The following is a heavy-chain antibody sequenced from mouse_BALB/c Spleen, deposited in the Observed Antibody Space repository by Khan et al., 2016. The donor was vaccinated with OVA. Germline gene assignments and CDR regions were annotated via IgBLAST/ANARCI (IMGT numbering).Heavy chain of an antibody. CDR1: GYSITSYYA. CDR3: ARVYGGDFDY. J-gene: IGHJ2*01. Sequence: EVQLQESGPGLVKPSQSLSLICTVTGYSITSYYAWNWIRQFPGNKLELMGFISYSGKTKYNPSLKSRISITVDTSNNQFFLQLNSVTTEDTATYYCARVYGGDFDYWGQGTTLTVSS. D-gene: IGHD1-1*01. CDR2: ISYSGKT. V-gene: IGHV3-2*02.